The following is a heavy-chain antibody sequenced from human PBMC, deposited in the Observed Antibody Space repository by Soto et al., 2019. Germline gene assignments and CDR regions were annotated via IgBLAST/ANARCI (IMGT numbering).Heavy chain of an antibody. Sequence: ITLKESGPTLVKPTQTLTLTCTFSGFSLNTGGVGVGWVRQPRGKAMEWLALIYWDDDERYRPSLRSRLNIDKDTIYNQGVLTRTNMDPEDTATYYCVRKWWYYGGDYYYGMDAWGQGTTVTVSS. V-gene: IGHV2-5*02. CDR2: IYWDDDE. J-gene: IGHJ6*02. CDR1: GFSLNTGGVG. CDR3: VRKWWYYGGDYYYGMDA. D-gene: IGHD2-15*01.